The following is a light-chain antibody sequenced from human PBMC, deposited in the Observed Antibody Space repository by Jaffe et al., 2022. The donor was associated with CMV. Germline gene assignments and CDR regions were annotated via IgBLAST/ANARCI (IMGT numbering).Light chain of an antibody. CDR1: ALPKKY. J-gene: IGLJ2*01. CDR3: YSTDSSGDHGV. CDR2: EDR. Sequence: SYELTQPPSVSVSPGQTARITCSGDALPKKYAYWYQQKSGQAPVLVIYEDRKRPSGIPERFSGSSSGTMATLTISGAQVEDEADYYCYSTDSSGDHGVFGGGTKVTVL. V-gene: IGLV3-10*01.